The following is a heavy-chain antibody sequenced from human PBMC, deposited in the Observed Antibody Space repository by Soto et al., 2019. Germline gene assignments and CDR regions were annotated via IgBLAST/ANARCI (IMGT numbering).Heavy chain of an antibody. CDR1: GYTFTSYA. CDR2: INAGNGNT. CDR3: ARGRVTIFGVVITGGWFDP. Sequence: QVPLVQSGAEVKKPGASVKVSCKASGYTFTSYAMHWVRQAPGQRLEWMGWINAGNGNTKYSQKFQGRVTITRDTSAITAYMELSSLRSEDTAVYYCARGRVTIFGVVITGGWFDPWGQGTLVTVSS. D-gene: IGHD3-3*01. J-gene: IGHJ5*02. V-gene: IGHV1-3*01.